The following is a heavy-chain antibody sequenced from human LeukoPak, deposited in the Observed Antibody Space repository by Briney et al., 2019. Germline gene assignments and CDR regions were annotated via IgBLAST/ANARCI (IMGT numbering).Heavy chain of an antibody. CDR2: IYHSGNT. V-gene: IGHV4-38-2*01. CDR3: ARFYSSSWYSSH. J-gene: IGHJ4*02. CDR1: GYSISSGSY. Sequence: PSETLSLTCSVSGYSISSGSYWAWIRQPPGKGLEWIGNIYHSGNTYYNPSLNSRVTISVDTSKNQFSLRLNSVTAADTAVYYCARFYSSSWYSSHWGQGTLVTVSS. D-gene: IGHD6-13*01.